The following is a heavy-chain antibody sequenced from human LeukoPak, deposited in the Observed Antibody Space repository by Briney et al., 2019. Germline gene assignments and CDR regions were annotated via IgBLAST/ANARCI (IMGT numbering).Heavy chain of an antibody. V-gene: IGHV4-4*07. Sequence: PSETLSLTCTASGGSISSYYWSWIRQPAGKGLEWIGRIYTSGSTNYNPSLKSRVPMSVHTSKNQFSLKLSSVTAADTAVYYCARASRIAVAGDYYYYMDVWGKGTTVTVSS. CDR3: ARASRIAVAGDYYYYMDV. J-gene: IGHJ6*03. CDR2: IYTSGST. CDR1: GGSISSYY. D-gene: IGHD6-19*01.